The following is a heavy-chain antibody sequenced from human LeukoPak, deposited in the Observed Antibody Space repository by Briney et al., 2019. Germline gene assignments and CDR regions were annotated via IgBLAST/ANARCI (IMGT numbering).Heavy chain of an antibody. CDR1: GGSISSYY. V-gene: IGHV4-59*01. CDR3: GRRTSYDTLTGYISWYFDL. J-gene: IGHJ2*01. Sequence: PSETLSLTCTVSGGSISSYYWSWIRKPPGKGLEWIGYINYSGSTDYNPSLKSRVTMSVDTSKNQFSLKLSSVTAADTAVYFCGRRTSYDTLTGYISWYFDLRGRGTLVTVSS. CDR2: INYSGST. D-gene: IGHD3-9*01.